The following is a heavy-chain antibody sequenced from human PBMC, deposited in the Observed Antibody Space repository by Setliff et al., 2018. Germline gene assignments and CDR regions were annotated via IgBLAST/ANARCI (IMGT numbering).Heavy chain of an antibody. J-gene: IGHJ3*02. CDR2: IKQDGSEK. CDR3: ARDRRIVGARHAFDI. Sequence: PGVSLRLSCAASEFTFSRYWMSWVRQAPGKGLEWVANIKQDGSEKYCVDSVKGRFTISRDNAKNSLYLQMNSLRAEDTAVYYCARDRRIVGARHAFDIWGQGTMVTVSS. D-gene: IGHD1-26*01. V-gene: IGHV3-7*03. CDR1: EFTFSRYW.